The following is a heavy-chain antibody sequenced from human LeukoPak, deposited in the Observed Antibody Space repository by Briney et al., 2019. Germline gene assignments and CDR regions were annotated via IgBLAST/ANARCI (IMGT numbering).Heavy chain of an antibody. J-gene: IGHJ4*02. D-gene: IGHD4-17*01. Sequence: PGGSLRLSRAASGVTFSTFSMNWVRQASGKGLEWVSYISTSGSTRYYADSVKGRFTISRDNAKNSLYLQMNSLRAEDTAVYYCARDYGDYDGFDYWGQGTLVTVSS. V-gene: IGHV3-48*04. CDR3: ARDYGDYDGFDY. CDR2: ISTSGSTR. CDR1: GVTFSTFS.